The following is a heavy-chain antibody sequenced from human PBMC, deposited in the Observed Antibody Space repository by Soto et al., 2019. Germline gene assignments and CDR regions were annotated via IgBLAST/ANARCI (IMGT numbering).Heavy chain of an antibody. J-gene: IGHJ6*02. V-gene: IGHV1-2*02. D-gene: IGHD3-9*01. CDR1: GYTFTGHD. CDR2: INPNSGGT. Sequence: VASVNVSCKASGYTFTGHDIHWVRQAPGQGLEWMGWINPNSGGTNYAQKFQGRVTMTRDTSISTAYMELSRLRSDDTAVYYCARQPSPGRYFDWSHYDYYGMDAWGQGTTVTAP. CDR3: ARQPSPGRYFDWSHYDYYGMDA.